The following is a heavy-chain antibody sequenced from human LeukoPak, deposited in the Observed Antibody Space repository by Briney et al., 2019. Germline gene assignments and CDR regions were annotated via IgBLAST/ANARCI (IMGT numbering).Heavy chain of an antibody. CDR3: ARERNYDPVWFDP. CDR2: ISRSSSYI. J-gene: IGHJ5*02. V-gene: IGHV3-21*01. CDR1: GFTFSSYS. D-gene: IGHD3-3*01. Sequence: GGSLRLSCAASGFTFSSYSMNWVRQAAGKGLEWVSSISRSSSYIYYADSVKGRFTISRDNAKNSLYLQMNSRRAEDTAVYYCARERNYDPVWFDPWGQGTRVTVSS.